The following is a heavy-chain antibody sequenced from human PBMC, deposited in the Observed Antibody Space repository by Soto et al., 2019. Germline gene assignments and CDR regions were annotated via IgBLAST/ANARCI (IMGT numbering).Heavy chain of an antibody. CDR2: ISGSGGST. CDR3: LRTRLTGYYPY. Sequence: AWSMRLSCAASGFTFSSYAMGWVRQAPGRGLEWVSAISGSGGSTYYADSVKGRFTISRDNSKNTLYLQMNSLRAEDTAVYYWLRTRLTGYYPYWGQGTLVTVSS. D-gene: IGHD3-9*01. CDR1: GFTFSSYA. V-gene: IGHV3-23*01. J-gene: IGHJ4*02.